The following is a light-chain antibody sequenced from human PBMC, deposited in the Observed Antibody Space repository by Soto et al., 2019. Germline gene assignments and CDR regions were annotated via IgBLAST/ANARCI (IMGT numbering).Light chain of an antibody. CDR2: GNS. CDR1: SSNIGAAYD. CDR3: QSYDSSLSGWV. V-gene: IGLV1-40*01. J-gene: IGLJ2*01. Sequence: QAVVTQPPSVSGAPGQRVTISCTGSSSNIGAAYDVHWYHQLPGTAPKLLIYGNSNRPSGVPDRFSGSKSGTSASLAITGLQAEDEADYYCQSYDSSLSGWVFGGGTKVTVL.